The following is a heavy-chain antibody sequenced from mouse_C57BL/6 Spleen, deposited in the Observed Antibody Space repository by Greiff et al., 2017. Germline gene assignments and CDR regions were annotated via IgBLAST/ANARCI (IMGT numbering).Heavy chain of an antibody. CDR2: IYPGDGDT. V-gene: IGHV1-80*01. J-gene: IGHJ2*01. Sequence: QVQLQQPGTELVKPGASVKLSCKASGYAFSSYWMNWVKQRPGKGLEWIGQIYPGDGDTNYNGKFKGKATLTADKSSSTAYMQLSSLTSEDSAVYFCARGYSNPGYFDYWGQGTTLTVSS. CDR1: GYAFSSYW. D-gene: IGHD2-5*01. CDR3: ARGYSNPGYFDY.